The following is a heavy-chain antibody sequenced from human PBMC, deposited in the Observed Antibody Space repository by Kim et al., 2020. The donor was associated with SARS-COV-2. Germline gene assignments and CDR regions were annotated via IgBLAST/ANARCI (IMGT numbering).Heavy chain of an antibody. CDR3: ARHRSYYYDSSGSPSDY. V-gene: IGHV4-39*01. Sequence: SETLSLTCTVSGGSISSSSYYWGWIRQPPGKGLEWIGSTYYSGSTYYNPSLKSRVTISVDTSKNQFSLKLSSVTAADTAVYYCARHRSYYYDSSGSPSDYWGQGTLVTVSS. D-gene: IGHD3-22*01. J-gene: IGHJ4*02. CDR2: TYYSGST. CDR1: GGSISSSSYY.